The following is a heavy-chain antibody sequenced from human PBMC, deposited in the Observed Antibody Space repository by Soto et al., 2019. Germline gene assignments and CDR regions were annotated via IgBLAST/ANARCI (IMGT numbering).Heavy chain of an antibody. Sequence: GGSLRLSCAASGFTVSSNYMSWVRQAPGKGLEWVSVIYSGGSTYYADSVKGRFTISRDNSKNTLYLQMNSLRAEDTAVYYCARDGGYNYGTTGDDAFEIWGQGTMVTVSS. D-gene: IGHD5-18*01. CDR1: GFTVSSNY. CDR2: IYSGGST. J-gene: IGHJ3*02. CDR3: ARDGGYNYGTTGDDAFEI. V-gene: IGHV3-53*01.